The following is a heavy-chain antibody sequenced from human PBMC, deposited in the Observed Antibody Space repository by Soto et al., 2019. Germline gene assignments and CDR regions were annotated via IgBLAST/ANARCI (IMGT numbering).Heavy chain of an antibody. V-gene: IGHV3-30*18. J-gene: IGHJ4*02. CDR1: GFTFSSYG. Sequence: QVQLVESGGGVVQPGRSLRLSCAASGFTFSSYGMHWVRQAPGKGLEWVAVISYDGSHKNYADSVKGRFTISRDNSKNALYLQMSSLRAEDTAVYYCTKVNEDEYVFEYWGQGALVTVSS. D-gene: IGHD3-16*01. CDR2: ISYDGSHK. CDR3: TKVNEDEYVFEY.